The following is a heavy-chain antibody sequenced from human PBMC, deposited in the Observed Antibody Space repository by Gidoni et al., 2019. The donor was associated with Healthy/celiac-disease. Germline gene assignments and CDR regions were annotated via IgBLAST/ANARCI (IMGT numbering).Heavy chain of an antibody. V-gene: IGHV3-30*01. Sequence: QVQLVESGGGVVQPGRSLRLSCAASGFTFSSYAMHWVRQAPGKGLEWVAVISYDGSNKYYADSVKGRFTISRDNSKNTLYLQMNSLRAEDTAVYYCARDKGGSSYYYYYMDVWGKGTTVTVSS. CDR2: ISYDGSNK. CDR1: GFTFSSYA. J-gene: IGHJ6*03. CDR3: ARDKGGSSYYYYYMDV. D-gene: IGHD6-6*01.